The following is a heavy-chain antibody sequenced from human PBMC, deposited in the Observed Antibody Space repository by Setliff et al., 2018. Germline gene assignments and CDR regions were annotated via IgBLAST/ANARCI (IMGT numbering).Heavy chain of an antibody. J-gene: IGHJ4*02. D-gene: IGHD6-6*01. V-gene: IGHV4-34*01. CDR1: SGSIGSHY. CDR3: ARGRNVAARLLDS. CDR2: INHSGNT. Sequence: PSETLSLTCSVSSGSIGSHYWNWMRQPPGKGLEWIGEINHSGNTKSSPSLESRVTISVDPSKNQFSLKMTSVTAADTAVYYCARGRNVAARLLDSWGQGALVTVSS.